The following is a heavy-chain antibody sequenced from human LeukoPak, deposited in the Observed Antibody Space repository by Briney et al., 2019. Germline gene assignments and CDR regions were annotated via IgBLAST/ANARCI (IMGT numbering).Heavy chain of an antibody. D-gene: IGHD6-6*01. CDR3: PKNEYSFSSPDAFDI. V-gene: IGHV3-23*01. J-gene: IGHJ3*02. CDR1: GFTFTSYA. Sequence: GGSLRLSCAASGFTFTSYAMSWVRQAPGKGLEWVSTISGSGGGTYYADSVKGRFTISRDNSKNILYLQMNSLRAEDTAIYYCPKNEYSFSSPDAFDIWGQGTMVTVSS. CDR2: ISGSGGGT.